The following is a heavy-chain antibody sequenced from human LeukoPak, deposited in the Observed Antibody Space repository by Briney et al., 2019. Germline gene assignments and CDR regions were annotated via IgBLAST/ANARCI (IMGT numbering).Heavy chain of an antibody. CDR3: AKYSGSYRPFDY. CDR1: GFTFRSYA. D-gene: IGHD1-26*01. Sequence: GGSLRLSCAASGFTFRSYAMIGVRQAPGKGLEWVSAISGSGGSTYYADSVKGRFTISRDNSKNTLYLQMNSLRAADTAVYYCAKYSGSYRPFDYWGQGTLVTVSS. CDR2: ISGSGGST. J-gene: IGHJ4*02. V-gene: IGHV3-23*01.